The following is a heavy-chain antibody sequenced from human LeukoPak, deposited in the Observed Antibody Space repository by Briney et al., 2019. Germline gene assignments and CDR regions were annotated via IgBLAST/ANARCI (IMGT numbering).Heavy chain of an antibody. CDR2: IYYSGST. J-gene: IGHJ4*02. CDR3: ANSYYDILTGYQSYFDY. Sequence: SETLSLTCTVSGGSISSSSYYWGWIRQPPGKGLEWIGSIYYSGSTYYNPSLKSRVTISVDTSKNQFSLKLSSVTAADTAVYYCANSYYDILTGYQSYFDYWGQGTLSPSPQ. CDR1: GGSISSSSYY. D-gene: IGHD3-9*01. V-gene: IGHV4-39*01.